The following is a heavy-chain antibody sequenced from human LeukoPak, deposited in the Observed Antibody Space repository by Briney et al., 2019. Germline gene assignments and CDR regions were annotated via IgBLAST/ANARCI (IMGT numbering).Heavy chain of an antibody. CDR1: GFTFSSYA. V-gene: IGHV3-30*04. Sequence: GGSLRLSCAASGFTFSSYAMHWVRQAPGKGLEGVAVISYDGSNKYYADSVKGRFTISRDNSKNTLYLQMNSLRAEDTAVYYCARDRVPKWGQGTLVTVSS. CDR3: ARDRVPK. D-gene: IGHD1-1*01. CDR2: ISYDGSNK. J-gene: IGHJ4*02.